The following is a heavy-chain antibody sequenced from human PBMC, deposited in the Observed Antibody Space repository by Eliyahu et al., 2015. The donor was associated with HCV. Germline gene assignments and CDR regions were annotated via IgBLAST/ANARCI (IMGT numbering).Heavy chain of an antibody. CDR3: ASGGGGIAVAGTGGWFDP. Sequence: QVQLQESGPGLVKPSETLSLTCTVSGGSITTYYWRWIRQPPGKGLEWIGYIHYSGSXNYNPSLKSRVTISVDTSKNQFSLNLTSVTAADTAVYYCASGGGGIAVAGTGGWFDPWGQGTLVTVSS. J-gene: IGHJ5*02. V-gene: IGHV4-59*01. CDR2: IHYSGSX. CDR1: GGSITTYY. D-gene: IGHD6-19*01.